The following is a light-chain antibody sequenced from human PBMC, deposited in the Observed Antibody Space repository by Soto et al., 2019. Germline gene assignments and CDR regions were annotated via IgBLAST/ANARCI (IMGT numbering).Light chain of an antibody. Sequence: DIVMTQSPDSLAVSLGERATINCKSSQSILYSSNNKNYLAWYQHKPGQPPKLLISWASTRESGVPDRFSGRGSGTDFALTISNLQAEDVAVYYCQQYYKTLYSFGQGTKLAI. CDR3: QQYYKTLYS. CDR2: WAS. J-gene: IGKJ2*01. V-gene: IGKV4-1*01. CDR1: QSILYSSNNKNY.